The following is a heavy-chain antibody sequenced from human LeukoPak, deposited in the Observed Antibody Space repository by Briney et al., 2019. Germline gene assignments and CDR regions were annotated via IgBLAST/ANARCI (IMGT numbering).Heavy chain of an antibody. CDR1: GGSISSYY. CDR2: IYYSGST. CDR3: ARAQAYYDILTGYLQGWFDP. V-gene: IGHV4-59*01. J-gene: IGHJ5*02. D-gene: IGHD3-9*01. Sequence: KPSETLSLTCTVSGGSISSYYWSWIRQPPGKGLEWIGYIYYSGSTNYNPSLKSRVTISVDTSKNQFSLKLSSVTAADTAVYYCARAQAYYDILTGYLQGWFDPWGQGTLVTVSS.